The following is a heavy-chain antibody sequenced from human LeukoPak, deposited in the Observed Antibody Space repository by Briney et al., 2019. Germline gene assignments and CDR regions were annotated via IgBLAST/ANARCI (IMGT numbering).Heavy chain of an antibody. D-gene: IGHD2-8*02. V-gene: IGHV4-59*01. CDR2: IYYSGST. CDR3: ARSTAGGWFDP. Sequence: SETLSLTCTVSGGSISSYYWSWIRQPPGKGLEWIGYIYYSGSTYYNPSLKSRVTISVDTSKNQFSLKLSSVTAADTAVYYCARSTAGGWFDPWGQGTLVTVSS. J-gene: IGHJ5*02. CDR1: GGSISSYY.